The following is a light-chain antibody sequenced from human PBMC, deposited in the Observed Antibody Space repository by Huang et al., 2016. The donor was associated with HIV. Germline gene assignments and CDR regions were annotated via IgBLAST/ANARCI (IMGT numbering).Light chain of an antibody. CDR1: QSIASS. CDR2: DAS. CDR3: QQRSIWPPWT. V-gene: IGKV3-11*01. Sequence: EIVLTQSPATLSLSPGERATLSCRASQSIASSLAWYQQKPGQAPRLLIFDASNKATGIPARCSGRGSGTDFTLTIDSLEPEDFAVYYCQQRSIWPPWTFGPGTKVEIK. J-gene: IGKJ1*01.